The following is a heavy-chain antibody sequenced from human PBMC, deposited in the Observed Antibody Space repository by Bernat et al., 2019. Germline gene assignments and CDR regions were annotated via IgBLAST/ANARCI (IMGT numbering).Heavy chain of an antibody. Sequence: QVQLVESGGGVVQPGRSLRLSCAASGFTFSSYGMHWVRQAPGKGLEWVAVIWYDGSNKYYADYVKGRFTISRDNSKNTLYLQMNSLRAEDTAVYYCARGGELGILDGWGQGTLVTVSS. CDR3: ARGGELGILDG. CDR2: IWYDGSNK. CDR1: GFTFSSYG. D-gene: IGHD3/OR15-3a*01. V-gene: IGHV3-33*01. J-gene: IGHJ4*02.